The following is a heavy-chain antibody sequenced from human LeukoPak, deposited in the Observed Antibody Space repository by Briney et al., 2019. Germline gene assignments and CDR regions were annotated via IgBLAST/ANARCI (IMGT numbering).Heavy chain of an antibody. CDR1: GFTFTSYA. J-gene: IGHJ3*02. CDR3: AKDRVLRGYDFSSAFDI. CDR2: FSGASST. V-gene: IGHV3-23*01. D-gene: IGHD3-3*01. Sequence: GGSLRLSCAASGFTFTSYAMSWVRQAPGKGLEWVSTFSGASSTSNADAVKGRVTISRGNSKNTLYLQMNSLRAEDTAVYYCAKDRVLRGYDFSSAFDIWGQGTMVTVSS.